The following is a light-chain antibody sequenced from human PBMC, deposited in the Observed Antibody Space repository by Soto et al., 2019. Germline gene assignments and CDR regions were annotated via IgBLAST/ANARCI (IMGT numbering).Light chain of an antibody. CDR3: ISYAGSNNYV. Sequence: QSALTQPPSASGSPGQSVTISCTGPSSDVGGYNYVSWYQQHPGKAPKLMIYEVSKRPSGVPDRFSGSKSGNTASLTVSGLQAEDEADYYCISYAGSNNYVFGTGTKLTVL. CDR2: EVS. J-gene: IGLJ1*01. V-gene: IGLV2-8*01. CDR1: SSDVGGYNY.